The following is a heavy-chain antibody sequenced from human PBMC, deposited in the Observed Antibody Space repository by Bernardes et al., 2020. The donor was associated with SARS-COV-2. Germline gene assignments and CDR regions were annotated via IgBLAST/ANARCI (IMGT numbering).Heavy chain of an antibody. J-gene: IGHJ6*02. V-gene: IGHV3-23*01. Sequence: GGSLRLSCAASGFTFSSYAMSWVRQAPGKGLEWVSAIRGNGDTTYYADSVKGRFTISRDNSENTLYLQMNSLRPEDMAVYYCARADFSGWDPDYGLDVWGQGTTVTVSS. CDR1: GFTFSSYA. D-gene: IGHD6-19*01. CDR2: IRGNGDTT. CDR3: ARADFSGWDPDYGLDV.